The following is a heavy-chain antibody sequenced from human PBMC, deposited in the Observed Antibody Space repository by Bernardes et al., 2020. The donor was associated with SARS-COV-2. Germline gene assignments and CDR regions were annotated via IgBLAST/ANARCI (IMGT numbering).Heavy chain of an antibody. CDR2: IYRGGST. D-gene: IGHD3-22*01. V-gene: IGHV3-66*04. CDR3: ARQNYFDISGDTYVGAYDFDY. J-gene: IGHJ4*02. Sequence: GGSLRLSCAVSGFKVSVNYITWVRQAPGKGLEWVSIIYRGGSTYYADSVNGRFTVSRDDSKNTVFLHMNSLRAEDTAVYFCARQNYFDISGDTYVGAYDFDYWGQGSLVTVAS. CDR1: GFKVSVNY.